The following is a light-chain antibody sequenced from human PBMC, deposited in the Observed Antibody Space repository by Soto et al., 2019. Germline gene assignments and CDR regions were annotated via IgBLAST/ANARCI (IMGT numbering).Light chain of an antibody. J-gene: IGLJ1*01. CDR2: DVS. Sequence: QSALTQPASGSGAPGQSITISCTGTSREVGGYNYVSWYQHHPGKAPKIMIYDVSNRPSGVSNRFSGSKSGNTASLTISGLQPEDEADYYCSSYTTSNTRQIVFGTGTKVTVL. CDR1: SREVGGYNY. CDR3: SSYTTSNTRQIV. V-gene: IGLV2-14*03.